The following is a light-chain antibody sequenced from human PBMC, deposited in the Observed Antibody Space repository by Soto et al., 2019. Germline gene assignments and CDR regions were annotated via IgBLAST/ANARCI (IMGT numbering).Light chain of an antibody. J-gene: IGKJ1*01. Sequence: EIVMTQSPATLSLSPGERATLSCRASQSVNSNLAWYQQKAGQAPRLLIYGTSTRATGIPARFSGSGSGTDFTLTISSLAPEDFAVYYCQQSGDSQWTLGQGTKVDIK. CDR2: GTS. CDR1: QSVNSN. V-gene: IGKV3-15*01. CDR3: QQSGDSQWT.